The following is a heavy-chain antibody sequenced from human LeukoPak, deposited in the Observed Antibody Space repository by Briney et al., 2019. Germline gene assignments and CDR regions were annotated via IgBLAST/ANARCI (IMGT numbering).Heavy chain of an antibody. D-gene: IGHD2-15*01. V-gene: IGHV3-21*01. CDR2: LSTSSSYI. CDR3: ARDGLGYCSGGSCYSVSYYYYYMDV. J-gene: IGHJ6*03. CDR1: GFTFNSYN. Sequence: PGGSLRLSCAASGFTFNSYNMNWVRQAPGKGLEWVSSLSTSSSYIYYADSVKGRFTISRDNAKNSLYLQMNSLRAEDTAVYYCARDGLGYCSGGSCYSVSYYYYYMDVWGKGTTVTVSS.